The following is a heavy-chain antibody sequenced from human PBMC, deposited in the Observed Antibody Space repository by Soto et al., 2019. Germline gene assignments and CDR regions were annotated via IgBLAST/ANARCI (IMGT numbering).Heavy chain of an antibody. CDR2: ISSSSGYI. D-gene: IGHD2-2*01. Sequence: GGSLRLSCAASGFTFSSYSMNWVRQAPGKGLEWVSSISSSSGYIYYADSVKGRFTISRDNAKNSLYLQMNSLRAEDTAVYYCARVKLGYCISTSCYHDYWGQGNLVTVSS. CDR1: GFTFSSYS. J-gene: IGHJ4*02. CDR3: ARVKLGYCISTSCYHDY. V-gene: IGHV3-21*01.